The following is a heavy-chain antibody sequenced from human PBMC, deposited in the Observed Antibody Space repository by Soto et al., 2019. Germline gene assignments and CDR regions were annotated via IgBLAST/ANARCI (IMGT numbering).Heavy chain of an antibody. D-gene: IGHD2-2*02. J-gene: IGHJ6*02. CDR2: IKSKTDGGTT. CDR3: TTGTVVVPAAIRYYYYYYGMDV. CDR1: GFTFSNSW. V-gene: IGHV3-15*01. Sequence: GSLRLSCAASGFTFSNSWMSWVRQAPWKGLEWVGRIKSKTDGGTTDYAAPVKGRFTISRDDSKNTLYLQMNSLKTEDTAVYYCTTGTVVVPAAIRYYYYYYGMDVWGQGTTVTVSS.